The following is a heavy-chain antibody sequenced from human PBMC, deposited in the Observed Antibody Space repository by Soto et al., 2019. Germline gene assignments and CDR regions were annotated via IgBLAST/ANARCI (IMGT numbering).Heavy chain of an antibody. D-gene: IGHD6-25*01. Sequence: QVTLKESGPVLVKPTETLTLTCTVSGFSLSNARMGVSWIRQPPGKALEWLAHIFSNDEKSYSTSLKSRLTITEDTHKRQVVLTMTNSDTVDKATYYCAREGEKAASFDYWGHGTMVTVSS. CDR3: AREGEKAASFDY. CDR1: GFSLSNARMG. CDR2: IFSNDEK. J-gene: IGHJ4*01. V-gene: IGHV2-26*01.